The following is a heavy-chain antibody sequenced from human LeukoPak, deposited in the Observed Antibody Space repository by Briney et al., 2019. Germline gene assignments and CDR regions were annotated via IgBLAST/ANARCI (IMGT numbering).Heavy chain of an antibody. Sequence: GGSLRLSCAASGFTFSSYAMHWVRQAPGKGLDWVAVISYDGSNKYYTDSVKGRFTISRDNSKNTLYLQMDSLRAEDTAVYYCARDLAADLSTRRLDYWGQGTLVTVSS. CDR2: ISYDGSNK. CDR1: GFTFSSYA. V-gene: IGHV3-30*04. J-gene: IGHJ4*02. CDR3: ARDLAADLSTRRLDY. D-gene: IGHD6-25*01.